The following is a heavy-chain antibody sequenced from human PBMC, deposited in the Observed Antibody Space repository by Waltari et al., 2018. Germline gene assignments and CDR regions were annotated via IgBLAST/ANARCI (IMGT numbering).Heavy chain of an antibody. CDR1: GGSISSSPFY. D-gene: IGHD5-12*01. Sequence: QLQLQESGPGLVKPSETLSLTCTVSGGSISSSPFYWGWIRQSPGKGLEWIGSIYYIGGTDYNPTLVIRVTISGDTSKTQFSLKLGSVTAADTAVYYCARHWKKSGYRFDPWVQGTLVTVSS. CDR2: IYYIGGT. J-gene: IGHJ5*02. V-gene: IGHV4-39*01. CDR3: ARHWKKSGYRFDP.